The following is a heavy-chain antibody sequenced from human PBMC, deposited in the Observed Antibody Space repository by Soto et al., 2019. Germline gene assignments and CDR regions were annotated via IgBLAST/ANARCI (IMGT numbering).Heavy chain of an antibody. V-gene: IGHV3-21*01. CDR1: VFTCSSYS. CDR2: ISSSSSYI. D-gene: IGHD3-10*01. CDR3: AGRWFGDSYYYYYYGMDV. J-gene: IGHJ6*02. Sequence: GGSLRLSCAASVFTCSSYSMNWVRQAPGRGLEWVSSISSSSSYIYYADSVKGRFTISRDNAKNSLYLQMNSLRAEDTAVYYCAGRWFGDSYYYYYYGMDVWGQGTTVTVSS.